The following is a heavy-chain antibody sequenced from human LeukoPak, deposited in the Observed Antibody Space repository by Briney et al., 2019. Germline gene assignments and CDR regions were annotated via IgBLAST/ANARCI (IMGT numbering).Heavy chain of an antibody. D-gene: IGHD3-9*01. CDR1: GFTVSSNY. V-gene: IGHV3-66*01. J-gene: IGHJ6*02. CDR2: IYSGGST. Sequence: GGSLRLSCAASGFTVSSNYMSWVRQAPGKGLEWVSVIYSGGSTYYADSVKGRLTISRDNSKNTLYLQMNSLRAEDTAVYYCARALIYRRVYGMDVWGQGTTVTVSS. CDR3: ARALIYRRVYGMDV.